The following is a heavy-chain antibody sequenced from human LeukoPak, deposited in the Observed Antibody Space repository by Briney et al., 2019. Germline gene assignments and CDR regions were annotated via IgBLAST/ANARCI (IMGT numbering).Heavy chain of an antibody. CDR2: VSYTGDA. CDR1: GGAISSYY. V-gene: IGHV4-59*01. D-gene: IGHD3-3*01. CDR3: ARGWNYGDY. Sequence: PWETLSLTCTVPGGAISSYYWSWIRQPPGKGLEWIGYVSYTGDASQNPSLRGRVTMSVDTSNNQVSLELSSVTAADTAVYYCARGWNYGDYWGQGTLVTVSS. J-gene: IGHJ4*02.